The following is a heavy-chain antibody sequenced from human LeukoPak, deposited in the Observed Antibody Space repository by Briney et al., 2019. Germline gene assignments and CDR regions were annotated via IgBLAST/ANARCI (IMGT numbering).Heavy chain of an antibody. CDR3: ATYRQVLLPFES. J-gene: IGHJ4*02. CDR2: IFPSGGEI. D-gene: IGHD2-8*02. Sequence: GGSLRLSCAASGFTFSTFAMIWVRQPPGKGLEWVSSIFPSGGEIHYADSVRGRFTISRDNSKSTLSLQMSSLRAEDTAIYYCATYRQVLLPFESWGQGTLVTVSS. V-gene: IGHV3-23*01. CDR1: GFTFSTFA.